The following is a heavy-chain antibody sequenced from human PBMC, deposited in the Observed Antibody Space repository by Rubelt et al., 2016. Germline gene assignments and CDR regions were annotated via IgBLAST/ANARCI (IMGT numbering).Heavy chain of an antibody. CDR3: ARELRLDSSSLGY. D-gene: IGHD6-6*01. Sequence: GLQWVASITRSSTFIYYSDSMEGRFTISRDNAKNSLYLQMNSLRAEDTAVYYCARELRLDSSSLGYWGQGTLVTVSS. J-gene: IGHJ4*02. CDR2: ITRSSTFI. V-gene: IGHV3-21*01.